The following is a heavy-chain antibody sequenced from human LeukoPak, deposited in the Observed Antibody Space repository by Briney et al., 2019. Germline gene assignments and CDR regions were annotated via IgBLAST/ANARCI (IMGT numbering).Heavy chain of an antibody. D-gene: IGHD6-13*01. V-gene: IGHV1-18*01. CDR2: ISAYNGNT. Sequence: GASVKVSCKASGYTFTSYGISWVRQAPGQGLEWMGWISAYNGNTNYAQKLQGRVTMTTDTSTSTAYMELKSLRSDDTAVYYCARERIIAAAQRRNGMDVWGQGTTVTVSS. CDR1: GYTFTSYG. CDR3: ARERIIAAAQRRNGMDV. J-gene: IGHJ6*02.